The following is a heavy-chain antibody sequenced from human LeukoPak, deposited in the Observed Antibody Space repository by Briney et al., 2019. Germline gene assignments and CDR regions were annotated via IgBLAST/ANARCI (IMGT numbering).Heavy chain of an antibody. J-gene: IGHJ4*02. CDR2: ISGNGEQT. CDR1: GFTFSSYA. Sequence: GGSLRLSCAASGFTFSSYAMSCVRQAPGKGLEWVSTISGNGEQTYYAASVQGRFTISRENSKNTVYVQMNSLRAEETAVYYCADPPNKDYWGQGTLVTVSS. CDR3: ADPPNKDY. V-gene: IGHV3-23*01.